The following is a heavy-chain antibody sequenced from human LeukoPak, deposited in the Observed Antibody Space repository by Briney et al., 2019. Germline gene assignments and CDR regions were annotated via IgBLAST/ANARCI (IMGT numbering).Heavy chain of an antibody. CDR2: IIPIFGTA. CDR1: GCTFSSYA. J-gene: IGHJ4*02. D-gene: IGHD4-17*01. CDR3: ARDSVTTEGVLDY. Sequence: SVKVSCKASGCTFSSYAISWVRQAPGQGLEWMGRIIPIFGTANYAQKFQGRVTITTDESTSTAYMELSSLRSEDTAVYYCARDSVTTEGVLDYWGQGTLVTVSS. V-gene: IGHV1-69*05.